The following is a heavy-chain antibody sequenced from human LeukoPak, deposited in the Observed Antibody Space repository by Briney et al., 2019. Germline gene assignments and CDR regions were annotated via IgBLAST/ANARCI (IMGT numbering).Heavy chain of an antibody. CDR2: ITIGDTTT. CDR3: ARVTTMTTGLANY. J-gene: IGHJ4*02. CDR1: GFTFSNYA. Sequence: GGYLSLSCAASGFTFSNYAMSWVRLAPAKGLEWVSAITIGDTTTYYAVSVKGRFTISRDNSKNTLYLQMNSLRAEDTAVYYCARVTTMTTGLANYWGQGILVTVSS. V-gene: IGHV3-23*01. D-gene: IGHD4-17*01.